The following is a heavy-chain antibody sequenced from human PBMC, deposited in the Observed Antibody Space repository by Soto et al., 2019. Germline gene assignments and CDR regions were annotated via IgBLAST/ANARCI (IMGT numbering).Heavy chain of an antibody. CDR2: MSFDGSNK. CDR1: GFTFSSYA. CDR3: ANDPGYGDYEDYFDY. J-gene: IGHJ4*02. Sequence: QVQLVESGGGVVQPGRSLRLSCAASGFTFSSYAMHWVRQAPGKGLLWVAVMSFDGSNKYYADSVQGRFTISRDNSKNTLYLQMNSLRPEDTAVYYCANDPGYGDYEDYFDYWGQGTLVTVSS. V-gene: IGHV3-30*18. D-gene: IGHD4-17*01.